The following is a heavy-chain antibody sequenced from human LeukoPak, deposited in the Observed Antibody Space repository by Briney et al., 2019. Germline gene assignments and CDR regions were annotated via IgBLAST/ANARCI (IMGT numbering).Heavy chain of an antibody. V-gene: IGHV3-66*01. CDR2: IYSGGST. Sequence: GGSLRLSCAASGFTVSSNYMSWVRQAPGKGLEWVSVIYSGGSTYYADSVKGRFIISRDNSKNTLYLQMNSLRAEDTAVYYCARDFDSSGYYHYYYGMDVWGQGTTVTVSS. J-gene: IGHJ6*02. CDR1: GFTVSSNY. CDR3: ARDFDSSGYYHYYYGMDV. D-gene: IGHD3-22*01.